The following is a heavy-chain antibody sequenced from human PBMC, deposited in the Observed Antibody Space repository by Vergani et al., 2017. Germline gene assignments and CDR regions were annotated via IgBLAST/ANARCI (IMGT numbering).Heavy chain of an antibody. Sequence: QLQLQESGPGLVKPSETLSLTCTVSGGSISSSSYYWGWIRQPPGKGLEWIGSIYYSGSTYYNPSLKSRVTISVDTSKNQFSLKLSFVTAADTAVYYCARGPSRVFDYWGQGTLVTVSS. V-gene: IGHV4-39*01. CDR2: IYYSGST. CDR1: GGSISSSSYY. CDR3: ARGPSRVFDY. J-gene: IGHJ4*02.